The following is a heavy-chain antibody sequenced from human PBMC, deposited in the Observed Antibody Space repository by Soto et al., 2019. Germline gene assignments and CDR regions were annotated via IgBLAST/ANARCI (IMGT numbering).Heavy chain of an antibody. CDR1: GGSISSYY. D-gene: IGHD4-17*01. Sequence: SETLSLTCTVSGGSISSYYWSWIRQPPGKGLEWIGYIYYSGSTNYNPSLKSRVTISVDTSKNQFSLKLSSVTAEDTAVYYCARWPTTVVQSYYYYYGMDVWGQGTTVTVSS. CDR2: IYYSGST. V-gene: IGHV4-59*12. J-gene: IGHJ6*02. CDR3: ARWPTTVVQSYYYYYGMDV.